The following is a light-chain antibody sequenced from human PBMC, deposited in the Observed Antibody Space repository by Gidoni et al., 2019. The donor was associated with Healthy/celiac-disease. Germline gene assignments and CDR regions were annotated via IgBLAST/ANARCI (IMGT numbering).Light chain of an antibody. J-gene: IGKJ1*01. V-gene: IGKV1D-8*01. Sequence: VIWMTQSQSLLSASTGDRVTISCRMSQVISSYLAWYQQKPGKAPELLIYAASTLQSGVPSRFSCSGSGTDFTLTISCLQSEDFATYYCQQYYSFPRTFXXXTKVEIK. CDR2: AAS. CDR1: QVISSY. CDR3: QQYYSFPRT.